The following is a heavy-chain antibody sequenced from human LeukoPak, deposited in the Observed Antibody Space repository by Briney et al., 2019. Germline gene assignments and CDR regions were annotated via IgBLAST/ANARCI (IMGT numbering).Heavy chain of an antibody. CDR1: GFTFSSYG. D-gene: IGHD3-22*01. CDR2: IWYDGSNK. J-gene: IGHJ5*02. V-gene: IGHV3-33*03. CDR3: ARKKYYYDTSTYGWFDP. Sequence: GRSLRLSCAASGFTFSSYGMHWVRQAPGKGLEWVAVIWYDGSNKYYADSVKGRFTISRDNAKNSLYLQMNSLRVEDTAVYYCARKKYYYDTSTYGWFDPWGQGTLVTVS.